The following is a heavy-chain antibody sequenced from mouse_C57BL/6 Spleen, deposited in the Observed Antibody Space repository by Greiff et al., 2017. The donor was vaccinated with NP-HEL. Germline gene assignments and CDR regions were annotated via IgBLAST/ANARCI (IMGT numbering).Heavy chain of an antibody. CDR1: GYTFTDYY. D-gene: IGHD2-3*01. V-gene: IGHV1-19*01. Sequence: VQLQQSGPVLVKPGASVKMSCKASGYTFTDYYMNWVKQSHGKSLEWIGVINPYNGGTSYNQKFKGKATLTVDKSSSTAYMELNSLTSEDSAVYYCARDCYYAGYFDYWGQGTTLTVSS. CDR2: INPYNGGT. CDR3: ARDCYYAGYFDY. J-gene: IGHJ2*01.